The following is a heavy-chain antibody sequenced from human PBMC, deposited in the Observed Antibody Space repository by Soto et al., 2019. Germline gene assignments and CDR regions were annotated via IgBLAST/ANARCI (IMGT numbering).Heavy chain of an antibody. Sequence: QVQLVESGGGMVQPGRSLRLSCTVSGFTFSTYDMHWVRQAPGKGLEWVAVVSYDAGYKNYADSVRGRFPISRDNSKNTLYLQMNCLSPEDTAVYYCAKVSISKSSAVTFDSWGQGTLVTVSS. CDR3: AKVSISKSSAVTFDS. CDR1: GFTFSTYD. CDR2: VSYDAGYK. D-gene: IGHD2-15*01. V-gene: IGHV3-30*18. J-gene: IGHJ4*02.